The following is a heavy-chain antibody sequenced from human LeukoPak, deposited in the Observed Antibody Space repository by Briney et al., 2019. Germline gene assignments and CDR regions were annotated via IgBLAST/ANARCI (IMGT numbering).Heavy chain of an antibody. Sequence: SETLSLTCTVSGVSISSYSWSWIRQPPGKGLEWIGYIYYSGSTNYTPSLKSRVTISVDTSKNQFSLKLSSVTAADTAVYYCARDRSSYYDFWSGTQADAFDIWGQGTMVTVSS. J-gene: IGHJ3*02. CDR3: ARDRSSYYDFWSGTQADAFDI. CDR1: GVSISSYS. V-gene: IGHV4-59*01. CDR2: IYYSGST. D-gene: IGHD3-3*01.